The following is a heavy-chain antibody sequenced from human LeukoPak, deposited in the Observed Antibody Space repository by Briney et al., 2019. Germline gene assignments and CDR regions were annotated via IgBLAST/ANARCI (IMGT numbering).Heavy chain of an antibody. CDR2: INTETGNP. Sequence: GASVKVSCKGSGYKFISYAMNWVRQAPGQGPEWMGWINTETGNPTYARGFTGQYVFSVDTSVTTAYLQISSLRTEDTAVYYCARGGYYGGSGTYGFFGYWGQGSLVTVSS. D-gene: IGHD3-10*01. CDR3: ARGGYYGGSGTYGFFGY. J-gene: IGHJ4*02. CDR1: GYKFISYA. V-gene: IGHV7-4-1*02.